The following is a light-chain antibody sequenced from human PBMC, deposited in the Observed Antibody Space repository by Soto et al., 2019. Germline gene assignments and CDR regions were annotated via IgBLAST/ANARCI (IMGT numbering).Light chain of an antibody. CDR1: QSVSSY. Sequence: EIVLTQSPATLSLSPGERATLSCRASQSVSSYLAWYQQKPGQAPRLLIYDASNRATGIPARFSGSGSGTDFTLTSTSLEAEDFAVYYCHQRNSWPWTFGQGPKVEIK. CDR3: HQRNSWPWT. V-gene: IGKV3-11*01. J-gene: IGKJ1*01. CDR2: DAS.